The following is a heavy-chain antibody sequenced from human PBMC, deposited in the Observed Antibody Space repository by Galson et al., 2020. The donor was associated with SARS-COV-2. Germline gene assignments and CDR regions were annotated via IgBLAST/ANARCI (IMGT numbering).Heavy chain of an antibody. CDR2: IYHSGST. D-gene: IGHD3-22*01. J-gene: IGHJ6*02. V-gene: IGHV4-4*02. CDR1: GGPIRSSNW. CDR3: ARSPQAGYYDSSGYYYARDGMDV. Sequence: ASEPLSLTCAVSGGPIRSSNWWSWVRQPPGKGLEWIGEIYHSGSTNNNPSLKSRATISVDKSKNQFSLKLSSVTAADTAVYYCARSPQAGYYDSSGYYYARDGMDVWGQGTTVTVSS.